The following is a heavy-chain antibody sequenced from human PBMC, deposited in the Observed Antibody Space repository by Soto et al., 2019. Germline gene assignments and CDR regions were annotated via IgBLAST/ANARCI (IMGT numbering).Heavy chain of an antibody. CDR3: ARGSRAAAGPFGMDV. J-gene: IGHJ6*02. CDR2: IIPIFGTA. CDR1: GGTFSSYA. V-gene: IGHV1-69*13. D-gene: IGHD6-13*01. Sequence: SVKVSCKASGGTFSSYAISWVRQAPGQGLEWMGGIIPIFGTANYAQKFQGRVTITADESTSTAYMELSSLRSEDTAVYYCARGSRAAAGPFGMDVWGQGTTVTVSS.